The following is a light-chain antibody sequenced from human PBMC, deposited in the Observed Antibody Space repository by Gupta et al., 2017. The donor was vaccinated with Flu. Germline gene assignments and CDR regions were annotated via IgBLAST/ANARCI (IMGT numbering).Light chain of an antibody. Sequence: YVLTQPPSVSVAPGQTARITCGGNNIGSKNVQWYQQKPGQAPVLVVYDDSARPSGIPERFSGSNSGNTATLTISRVEAGDEADYYCQVWDSSNDHMVFGGGTKLTVL. J-gene: IGLJ2*01. CDR2: DDS. CDR3: QVWDSSNDHMV. CDR1: NIGSKN. V-gene: IGLV3-21*02.